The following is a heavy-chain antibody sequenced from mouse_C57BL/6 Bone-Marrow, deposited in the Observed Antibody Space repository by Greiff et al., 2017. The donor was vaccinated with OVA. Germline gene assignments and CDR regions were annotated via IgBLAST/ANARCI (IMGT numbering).Heavy chain of an antibody. D-gene: IGHD3-3*01. J-gene: IGHJ3*01. CDR1: GYSITSGYY. CDR3: ARGGRGFAY. V-gene: IGHV3-6*01. Sequence: ESGPGLVKPSQSLSLTCSVTGYSITSGYYWNWIRQFPGNKLEWMGYISYDGSNNYNPSLKNRISITRDTSKNQFSLKLNSVTTEDTATYYCARGGRGFAYWGQGTLVTVSA. CDR2: ISYDGSN.